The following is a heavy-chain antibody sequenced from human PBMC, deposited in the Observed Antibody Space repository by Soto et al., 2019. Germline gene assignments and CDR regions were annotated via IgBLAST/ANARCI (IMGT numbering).Heavy chain of an antibody. V-gene: IGHV1-18*01. CDR1: GDTFTNFG. CDR3: ARDPYGDYYDY. J-gene: IGHJ4*02. CDR2: IATYNSNR. Sequence: GASVKVSCKTSGDTFTNFGLSWVRQAPGQGLEWMGWIATYNSNRNYAQKFQGRLTLTTDTSTSTAYMELKSLGYDDTAVYYCARDPYGDYYDYWGQGTLVTVSS. D-gene: IGHD4-17*01.